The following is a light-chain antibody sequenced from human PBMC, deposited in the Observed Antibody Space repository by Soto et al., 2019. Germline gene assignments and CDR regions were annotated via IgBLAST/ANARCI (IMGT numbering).Light chain of an antibody. CDR3: QQYNERPGWT. Sequence: EFVLTRSPATRSLPPGEGATFSCRAIQTFSNSFLSWFQQIPGQAPRLLIYGASTRATGIPARFSGSGSGTEFTLTISSLQSEDFALYYCQQYNERPGWTFGQGTKVDTK. J-gene: IGKJ1*01. CDR2: GAS. V-gene: IGKV3D-7*01. CDR1: QTFSNSF.